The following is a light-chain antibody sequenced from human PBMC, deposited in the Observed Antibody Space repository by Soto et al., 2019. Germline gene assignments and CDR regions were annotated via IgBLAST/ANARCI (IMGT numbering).Light chain of an antibody. CDR2: ATS. V-gene: IGKV3-20*01. CDR1: QSISTNS. Sequence: EIMLTQSPGTLSLSPGERATLSCRASQSISTNSLAWYQHKPGQAPRLLIYATSTRATGSPDRFRGSGSATHFTLTNSRLEAENLAVNYCKRNSFGQGTRVEVK. J-gene: IGKJ2*01. CDR3: KRNS.